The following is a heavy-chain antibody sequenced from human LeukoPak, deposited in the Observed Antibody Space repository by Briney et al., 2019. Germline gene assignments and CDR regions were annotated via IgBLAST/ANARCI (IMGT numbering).Heavy chain of an antibody. CDR1: GFTFSSYT. CDR2: ISSSSSYT. D-gene: IGHD3-9*01. J-gene: IGHJ4*02. CDR3: ARVSTGDYDILSRGTLDY. V-gene: IGHV3-21*01. Sequence: GGSLRLSCAASGFTFSSYTMNWVRQAPGKGLEWVSSISSSSSYTYNADSVKGRFTISRDNAKNSLYLQMNSLRAEDTAVYYCARVSTGDYDILSRGTLDYWGQGTLVTVSS.